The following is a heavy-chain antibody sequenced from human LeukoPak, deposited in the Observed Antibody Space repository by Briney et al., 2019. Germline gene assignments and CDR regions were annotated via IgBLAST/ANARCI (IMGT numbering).Heavy chain of an antibody. Sequence: PSETLSLTCTISADSLSSGGHYWAWIRQLPGKGLESIGFIHHSGSSRHNPSLKDRVAISVDASRKQFALRLSSVTAADTAIYYCARGGNRFGGFYFDYWGQGIQVIVSS. CDR2: IHHSGSS. CDR3: ARGGNRFGGFYFDY. J-gene: IGHJ4*02. V-gene: IGHV4-31*03. D-gene: IGHD3-10*01. CDR1: ADSLSSGGHY.